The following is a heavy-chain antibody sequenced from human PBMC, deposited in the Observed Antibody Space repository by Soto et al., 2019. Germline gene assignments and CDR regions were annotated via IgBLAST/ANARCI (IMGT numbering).Heavy chain of an antibody. V-gene: IGHV4-59*01. J-gene: IGHJ6*02. Sequence: PSETLSLTCSVSGGSISDFYWSWIRQSPGKRLEWIGYLYYTGSTNYNPALKSRVTVSLDTSKNQFSLKVRSVTAADTAVYYCARGGGYDFRSSQAPPIDAWSQGTTVTVSS. CDR3: ARGGGYDFRSSQAPPIDA. CDR2: LYYTGST. D-gene: IGHD3-3*01. CDR1: GGSISDFY.